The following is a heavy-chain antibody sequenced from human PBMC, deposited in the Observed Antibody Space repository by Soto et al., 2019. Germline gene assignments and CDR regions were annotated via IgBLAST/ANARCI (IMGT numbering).Heavy chain of an antibody. J-gene: IGHJ4*02. V-gene: IGHV4-30-4*01. Sequence: PWETLSLTCTVSGGSISSGDYYWSWIRQPPGKGLEWIGYIYYSGSTYYNPSPKSRVTISVDTSKNQFSLKLSSVTAADTAVYYCARDPTGLDDSSGYYGYWGQGTLVNVSS. CDR1: GGSISSGDYY. CDR3: ARDPTGLDDSSGYYGY. CDR2: IYYSGST. D-gene: IGHD3-22*01.